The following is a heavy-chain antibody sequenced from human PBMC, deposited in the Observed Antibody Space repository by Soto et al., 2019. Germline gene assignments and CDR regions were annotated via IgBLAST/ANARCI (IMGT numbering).Heavy chain of an antibody. Sequence: PSETLSLTCAVSGGSISSGGYSWSWIRQPPGKGLEWIGYIYHSGSTYYNPSLKSRVTISVDRSKNQFSLKLSSVTAADTAVYYCARSATTRTRWFDPWGQGSLVTVSS. V-gene: IGHV4-30-2*01. CDR1: GGSISSGGYS. CDR2: IYHSGST. D-gene: IGHD1-1*01. CDR3: ARSATTRTRWFDP. J-gene: IGHJ5*02.